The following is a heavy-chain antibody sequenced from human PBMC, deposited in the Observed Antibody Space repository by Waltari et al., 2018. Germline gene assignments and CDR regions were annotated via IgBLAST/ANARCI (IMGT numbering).Heavy chain of an antibody. V-gene: IGHV1-8*01. CDR1: GYTFTSYA. CDR2: MNPNRGNT. Sequence: QVQLVQSGAEVKKPGASVKVSCKASGYTFTSYAINWVRQATGQGLEWMGWMNPNRGNTGYAQKFQGRVTMTRNTSISTAYMELSSLRSEDTAVYYCARGRRCSGGSCYWEAWFDPWGQGTLVTVSS. J-gene: IGHJ5*02. CDR3: ARGRRCSGGSCYWEAWFDP. D-gene: IGHD2-15*01.